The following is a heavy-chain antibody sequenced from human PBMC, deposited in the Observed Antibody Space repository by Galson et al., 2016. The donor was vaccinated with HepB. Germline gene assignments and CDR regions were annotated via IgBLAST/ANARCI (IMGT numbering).Heavy chain of an antibody. J-gene: IGHJ6*02. CDR2: IWFDGSKK. D-gene: IGHD7-27*01. V-gene: IGHV3-33*01. Sequence: SLRLSCAASGFTFSTYGVHWVRQAPGKGLEWVAVIWFDGSKKYYADSVKGRFTISRDNSKNTLFLQMDSLRAEDTAVYYCARERWGGYYGMDVWGQGTTVTVSS. CDR3: ARERWGGYYGMDV. CDR1: GFTFSTYG.